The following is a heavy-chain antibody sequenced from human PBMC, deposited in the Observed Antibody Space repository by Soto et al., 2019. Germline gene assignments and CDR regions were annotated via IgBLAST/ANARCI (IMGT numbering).Heavy chain of an antibody. J-gene: IGHJ4*02. D-gene: IGHD3-22*01. Sequence: QVQLVQSGAEVKKPGSSVKVSCKASGGTFSSYAISWVRQAPGQGLEWMGGIIPIFGTANYAQKFQGRVTITADKSTSTAYMELSSLRSEDTAVYYCARSPHGTYYDDSCGWHYFDYWGQGTLVTVSS. CDR2: IIPIFGTA. V-gene: IGHV1-69*06. CDR3: ARSPHGTYYDDSCGWHYFDY. CDR1: GGTFSSYA.